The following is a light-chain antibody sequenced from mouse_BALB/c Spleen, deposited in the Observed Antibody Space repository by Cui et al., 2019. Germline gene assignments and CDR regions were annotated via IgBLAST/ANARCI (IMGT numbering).Light chain of an antibody. V-gene: IGKV12-41*01. J-gene: IGKJ5*01. Sequence: DIQMTQSPASLSASVGETVTIRCRASENIHNYLAWYQQKQGKSPQLLVYNAKTLADGVPSRFSGSGSGTQYSLKINSLQPEDFGSYYCQHFWSTPLTFGAGTKLELK. CDR1: ENIHNY. CDR2: NAK. CDR3: QHFWSTPLT.